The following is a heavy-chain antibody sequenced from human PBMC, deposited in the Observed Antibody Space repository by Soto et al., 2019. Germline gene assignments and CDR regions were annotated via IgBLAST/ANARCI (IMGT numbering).Heavy chain of an antibody. CDR1: GGCFSGSY. CDR2: IYQSAST. J-gene: IGHJ3*02. D-gene: IGHD1-7*01. V-gene: IGHV4-34*01. CDR3: ASDNWNYVHAFDI. Sequence: SETLALTCAVYGGCFSGSYWSWIRQSPGKGLEWIGYIYQSASTNYNPSLKSRVTISVDTSKNQFSLKLSSVTAADTAVYYCASDNWNYVHAFDIWGQGTMVTVSS.